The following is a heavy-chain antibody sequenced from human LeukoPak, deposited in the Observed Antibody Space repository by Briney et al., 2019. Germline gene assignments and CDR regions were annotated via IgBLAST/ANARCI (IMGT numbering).Heavy chain of an antibody. Sequence: GGSLRLSCAASGFTFSSYSMNWVRQAPGKGLEWVANIKQDGSEKYYVDSVKGRFTISRDNAKNSLYLQMNSLRAEDTAVYYCARGRTGTAATRLDYWGQGTLVTVSS. CDR3: ARGRTGTAATRLDY. J-gene: IGHJ4*02. V-gene: IGHV3-7*01. D-gene: IGHD6-13*01. CDR1: GFTFSSYS. CDR2: IKQDGSEK.